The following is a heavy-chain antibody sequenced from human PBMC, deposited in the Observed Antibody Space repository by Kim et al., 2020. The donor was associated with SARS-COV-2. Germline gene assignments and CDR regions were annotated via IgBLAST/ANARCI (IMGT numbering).Heavy chain of an antibody. V-gene: IGHV3-33*06. CDR3: AKDRLDCSGGSCYLGYFQH. D-gene: IGHD2-15*01. CDR2: IWYDGSNK. Sequence: GGSLRLSCAASGFTFSSYGMHWVRQAPGKGLEWVAVIWYDGSNKYYADSVKGRFTISRDNSKNTLYLQMNSLRAEDTAVYYCAKDRLDCSGGSCYLGYFQHWGQGTLVTVSS. J-gene: IGHJ1*01. CDR1: GFTFSSYG.